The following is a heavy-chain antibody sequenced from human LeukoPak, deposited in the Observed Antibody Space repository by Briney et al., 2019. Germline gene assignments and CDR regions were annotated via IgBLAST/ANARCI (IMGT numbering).Heavy chain of an antibody. V-gene: IGHV3-48*04. J-gene: IGHJ5*02. D-gene: IGHD6-13*01. CDR3: ARAGYSSSWNPFDP. CDR2: ISSSSSTI. CDR1: GFTFSSYS. Sequence: GGSLRLSCAASGFTFSSYSMNWVRQAPGKGLEWVSYISSSSSTIYYADSVKGRFTISRDNAKNSLYLQMNSLRAEDTAVYYCARAGYSSSWNPFDPWGQGTLVTVSS.